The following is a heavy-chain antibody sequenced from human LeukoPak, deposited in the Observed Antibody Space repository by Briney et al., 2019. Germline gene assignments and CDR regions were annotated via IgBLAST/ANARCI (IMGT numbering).Heavy chain of an antibody. CDR3: ARGGELLRPADY. CDR1: GFTFSSYW. J-gene: IGHJ4*02. CDR2: MNQDGSEK. D-gene: IGHD1-26*01. V-gene: IGHV3-7*01. Sequence: GGSLRLSCAASGFTFSSYWMSWIRQAPGKGLEWVANMNQDGSEKYYVDSVKGRFTISRDNAKNTLYLQMNNLRAEDTAVYYCARGGELLRPADYWGQGTLVTVSS.